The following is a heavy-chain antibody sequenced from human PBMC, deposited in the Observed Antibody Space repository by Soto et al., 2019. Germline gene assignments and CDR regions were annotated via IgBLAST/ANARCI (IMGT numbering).Heavy chain of an antibody. CDR1: GGSISSSNW. J-gene: IGHJ5*02. D-gene: IGHD2-2*01. V-gene: IGHV4-4*02. Sequence: KPSETLSLTCAVSGGSISSSNWWNWVRQPPGKGLEWIGEIHHSGSTNYNPSLKSRVTISVDKSKNQFSLKLNSVTAADTAVYYFARVRQGCSRSSCYYGPWGRGTLVIVST. CDR2: IHHSGST. CDR3: ARVRQGCSRSSCYYGP.